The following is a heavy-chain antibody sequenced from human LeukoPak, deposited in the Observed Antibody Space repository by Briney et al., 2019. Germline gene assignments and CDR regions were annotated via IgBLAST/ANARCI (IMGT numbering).Heavy chain of an antibody. CDR1: GXSISSNNDY. CDR2: IFYSGNS. J-gene: IGHJ5*02. CDR3: ARHASDCTTGNCYRWFDP. V-gene: IGHV4-39*01. Sequence: SETLSLTCTVSGXSISSNNDYWAWIRQPPGKGLEWIGTIFYSGNSSSNPPLKTRVTISAATPKNQFSLTLTSVTAADTAVYYCARHASDCTTGNCYRWFDPWGERALVTVSS. D-gene: IGHD2-21*01.